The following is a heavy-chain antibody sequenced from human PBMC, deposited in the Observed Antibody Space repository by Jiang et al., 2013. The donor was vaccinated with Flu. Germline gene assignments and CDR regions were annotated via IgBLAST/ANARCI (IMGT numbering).Heavy chain of an antibody. Sequence: LLKPSETLSLTCTVSGGAISGYYWSWIRQPPGKGLEWIGYIYYSGSTNYNPSLKSRVTMSVDTSKNQFSLKLSSVTAADTAVYYCARQGYNSGWYLLDYWGQGTLVTVSS. CDR1: GGAISGYY. CDR2: IYYSGST. V-gene: IGHV4-59*08. J-gene: IGHJ4*02. CDR3: ARQGYNSGWYLLDY. D-gene: IGHD6-19*01.